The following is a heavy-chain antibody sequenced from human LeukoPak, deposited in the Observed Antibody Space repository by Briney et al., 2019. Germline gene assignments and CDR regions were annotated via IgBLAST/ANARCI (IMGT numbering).Heavy chain of an antibody. CDR3: ARDGTGYSSGWYIDHYYYYMDV. D-gene: IGHD6-19*01. J-gene: IGHJ6*03. CDR1: GFTFSSYA. CDR2: ISYDGGNK. Sequence: PGGSLRLSCAASGFTFSSYAMHWVRQAPGKGLEWVAVISYDGGNKYYADSVKGRFTISRDNSKNTLYLQMNSLRAEDTALYYCARDGTGYSSGWYIDHYYYYMDVWGKGTTVTVSS. V-gene: IGHV3-30*04.